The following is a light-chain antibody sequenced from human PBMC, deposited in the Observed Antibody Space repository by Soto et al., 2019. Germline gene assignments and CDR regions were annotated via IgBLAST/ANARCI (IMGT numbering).Light chain of an antibody. CDR2: KAS. J-gene: IGKJ1*01. CDR1: QTISRW. V-gene: IGKV1-5*03. CDR3: QHYYSYAEA. Sequence: DIQMTQAPSTLSGSVGDRVSITCRAGQTISRWWDWYQQKPGKAPKLLIYKASTLKSGVPSRFSGSGSGTEFTLNISSLQPADFATYYCQHYYSYAEAFGQGTKVELK.